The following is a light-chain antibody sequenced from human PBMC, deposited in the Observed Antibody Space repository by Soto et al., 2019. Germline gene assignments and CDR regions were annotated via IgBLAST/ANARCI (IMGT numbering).Light chain of an antibody. V-gene: IGKV3-11*01. J-gene: IGKJ4*01. Sequence: EIVLTQSPAPLSLSPGERATLSCSASQSVSSYLAWYQQKPGQAPRLLIYDASNRATGIPARFSGSGSGTAVSLTISSLEPEDFAVYYCQQRSNWPFLTFGGGTKVEIK. CDR3: QQRSNWPFLT. CDR1: QSVSSY. CDR2: DAS.